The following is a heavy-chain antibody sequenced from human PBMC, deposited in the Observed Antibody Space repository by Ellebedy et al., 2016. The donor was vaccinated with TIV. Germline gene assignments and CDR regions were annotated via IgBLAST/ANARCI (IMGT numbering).Heavy chain of an antibody. J-gene: IGHJ4*02. D-gene: IGHD1-1*01. CDR3: AKSPNWSLHN. Sequence: GESPKISCAASGFTFGSYDMTWVRQAPGKGLAWVSSIRTNGAGTKYADSVQGRFTVSRDNSRSTLYLQMNSLRAEDTAVYYCAKSPNWSLHNWGQGTPVTVSS. V-gene: IGHV3-23*01. CDR2: IRTNGAGT. CDR1: GFTFGSYD.